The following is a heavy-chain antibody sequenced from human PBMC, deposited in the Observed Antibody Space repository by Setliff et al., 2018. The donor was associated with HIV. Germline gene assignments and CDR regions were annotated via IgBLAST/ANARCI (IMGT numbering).Heavy chain of an antibody. D-gene: IGHD6-6*01. CDR2: ISYDGSKK. V-gene: IGHV3-30*04. J-gene: IGHJ6*03. CDR3: AKDPEYSSSYYFFYMDV. CDR1: GFIFSSYA. Sequence: PGGSLRLSCAASGFIFSSYAMDWVRQAPGKGLEWVAVISYDGSKKYYADSVKGRFTISRDNSKNTLYLQMNSQRAEDTAVYYCAKDPEYSSSYYFFYMDVWGKGTTVTVSS.